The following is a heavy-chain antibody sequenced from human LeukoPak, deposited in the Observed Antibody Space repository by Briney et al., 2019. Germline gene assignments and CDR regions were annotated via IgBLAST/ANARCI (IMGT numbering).Heavy chain of an antibody. J-gene: IGHJ4*02. CDR2: INPSGGST. Sequence: AASVKVSFKASGYTFTIYYMHWVGQAPGQGREWMGIINPSGGSTSYAQKFQGRVTMTRDTSTSTVYMELSSLRSEDTAVYYCARDLGCSGGSCYSDYFDYWGQGTLVTVSS. CDR3: ARDLGCSGGSCYSDYFDY. CDR1: GYTFTIYY. V-gene: IGHV1-46*01. D-gene: IGHD2-15*01.